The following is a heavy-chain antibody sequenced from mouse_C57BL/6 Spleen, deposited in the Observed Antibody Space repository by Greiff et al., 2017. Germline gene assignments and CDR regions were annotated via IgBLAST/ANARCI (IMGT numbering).Heavy chain of an antibody. J-gene: IGHJ1*03. D-gene: IGHD1-1*01. CDR1: GFTFSNYW. V-gene: IGHV6-3*01. CDR2: IRLKSDNYAT. Sequence: EVQGVESGGGLVQPGGSMKLSCVASGFTFSNYWMNWVRQSPEKGLEWVAQIRLKSDNYATHYAESVKGRFTISRDDSKSSVYLQMNNLRAEDTGIYYCTGGYGRTWYFDVWGTGTTVTVSS. CDR3: TGGYGRTWYFDV.